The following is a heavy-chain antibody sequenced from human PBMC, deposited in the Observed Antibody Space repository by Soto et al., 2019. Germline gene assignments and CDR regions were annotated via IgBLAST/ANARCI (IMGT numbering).Heavy chain of an antibody. V-gene: IGHV4-59*01. CDR3: ARDSFNYPWWFDP. D-gene: IGHD2-15*01. CDR2: IYYSGST. J-gene: IGHJ5*02. Sequence: PSETLSLTCTVSGGSISSYYWSWIRQPPGKGLEWIGYIYYSGSTNYNPSLKSRVTISVDTSKNQFSLKLSSVTAADTAVYYCARDSFNYPWWFDPWGQGTLVTVSS. CDR1: GGSISSYY.